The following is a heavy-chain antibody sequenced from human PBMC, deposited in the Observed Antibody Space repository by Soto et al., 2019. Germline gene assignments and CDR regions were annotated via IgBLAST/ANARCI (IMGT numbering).Heavy chain of an antibody. V-gene: IGHV3-33*01. CDR3: ARDPVAYCGGDCRTFDY. Sequence: QVQLVESGGGVVQPGRSLRLSCAASGFTFSTYAMHWVRQAPGKGLEWVALIWYDGSNKYYADSVKGRFTISRDNSKNTLYLQMNSLRAEDTAVYYCARDPVAYCGGDCRTFDYWGQGTLVTVSS. D-gene: IGHD2-21*02. J-gene: IGHJ4*02. CDR2: IWYDGSNK. CDR1: GFTFSTYA.